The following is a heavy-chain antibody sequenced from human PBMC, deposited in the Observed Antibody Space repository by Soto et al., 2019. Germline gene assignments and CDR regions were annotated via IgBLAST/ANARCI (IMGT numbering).Heavy chain of an antibody. Sequence: QAQLGQSGAEVKKPGASVKVSCKASGYIFSTYGITWVRQAPGQGLEWMGWISGYNGNTDDGQKLQGRVSMTIETSTSTDYMELRSLRADATAVYYCARAERHSTSWYAMDVWGQGTTVIVSS. CDR3: ARAERHSTSWYAMDV. CDR2: ISGYNGNT. D-gene: IGHD2-2*01. V-gene: IGHV1-18*01. CDR1: GYIFSTYG. J-gene: IGHJ6*02.